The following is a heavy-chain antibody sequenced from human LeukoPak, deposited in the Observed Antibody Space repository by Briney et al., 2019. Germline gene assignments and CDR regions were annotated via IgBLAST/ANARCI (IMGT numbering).Heavy chain of an antibody. CDR1: GFTFSSYW. Sequence: GGSLRLSCAASGFTFSSYWMHWVRHAPGKGLVWVSRINSDGSSTVYAGSVKGRFTISRDNAKNTLYLQMNSLRAEDTAVYYCARPYCRGGGCYSNNWFDPWGQGTLVTVSS. CDR2: INSDGSST. CDR3: ARPYCRGGGCYSNNWFDP. D-gene: IGHD2-15*01. J-gene: IGHJ5*02. V-gene: IGHV3-74*01.